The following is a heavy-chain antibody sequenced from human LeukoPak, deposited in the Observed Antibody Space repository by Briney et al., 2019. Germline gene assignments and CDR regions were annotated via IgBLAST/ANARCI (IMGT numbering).Heavy chain of an antibody. J-gene: IGHJ4*02. CDR2: IIPIFGTA. CDR3: ARALLVTHEFDY. V-gene: IGHV1-69*13. CDR1: GGTFSSYA. Sequence: GASVKVSCKASGGTFSSYAISWVRQAPVQGLEWMGGIIPIFGTANYAQKFQGRVTITADESTSTAYMELSSLRSEDTAVYYCARALLVTHEFDYWGQGTLVTVSS. D-gene: IGHD4-11*01.